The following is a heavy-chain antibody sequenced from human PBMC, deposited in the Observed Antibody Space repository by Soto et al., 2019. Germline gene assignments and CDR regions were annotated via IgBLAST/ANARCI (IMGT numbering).Heavy chain of an antibody. CDR3: ARDYYDSSGYYYYKVYYYYYGMDV. Sequence: QVQLVESGGGVVQPGRSLRLSCAASGFTFSSYGMHWVRQAPGKGLEWVAVIWYDGSNKYYADSVKGRFTISRDNSKNTLYLQTNSLRAEDTAVYYCARDYYDSSGYYYYKVYYYYYGMDVWGQGTTVTVSS. J-gene: IGHJ6*02. D-gene: IGHD3-22*01. CDR2: IWYDGSNK. CDR1: GFTFSSYG. V-gene: IGHV3-33*01.